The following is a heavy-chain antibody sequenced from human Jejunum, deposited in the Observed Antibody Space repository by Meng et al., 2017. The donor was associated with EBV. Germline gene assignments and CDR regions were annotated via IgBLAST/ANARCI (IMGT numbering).Heavy chain of an antibody. Sequence: HVEAAGPVLVKRLGTQSLPGAVSGGSISSGYWWSWVRPPPGKGLEWIGEISHSGGAGYNPSLKSRVTITVDKSKKQFSLNLNSVTAPDTAVYYCAGASGNNYEGFDYWGQGTLVTVSS. J-gene: IGHJ4*02. V-gene: IGHV4-4*02. D-gene: IGHD1/OR15-1a*01. CDR2: ISHSGGA. CDR3: AGASGNNYEGFDY. CDR1: GGSISSGYW.